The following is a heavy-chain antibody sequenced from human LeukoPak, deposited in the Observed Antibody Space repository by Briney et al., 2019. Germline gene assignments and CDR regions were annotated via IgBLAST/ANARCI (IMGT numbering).Heavy chain of an antibody. CDR1: GFTFSNYW. J-gene: IGHJ5*02. V-gene: IGHV3-48*01. CDR3: ARDPNLLWFGENRFDP. Sequence: GGSLRLSCAASGFTFSNYWMTWVRQAPGKGLEWVSYISSSSSTIYYADSVKGRFTISRDNAKNSLYLQMNSLRAEDTAVYYCARDPNLLWFGENRFDPWGQGTLVTVSS. D-gene: IGHD3-10*01. CDR2: ISSSSSTI.